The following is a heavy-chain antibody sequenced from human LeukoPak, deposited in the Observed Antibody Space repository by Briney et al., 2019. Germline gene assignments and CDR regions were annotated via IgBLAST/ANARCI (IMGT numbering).Heavy chain of an antibody. J-gene: IGHJ4*02. Sequence: GRSLRLSCAASGFTFSRYAMHWVRQAPGKGLEWVAVISYDGSNKYYADSVKGRFTISIDNSKNTLYLQMNSLRAEATAVYYCARQNRWGSGYYCYFDYWGQGTLVTASS. V-gene: IGHV3-30-3*01. CDR3: ARQNRWGSGYYCYFDY. CDR2: ISYDGSNK. CDR1: GFTFSRYA. D-gene: IGHD3-22*01.